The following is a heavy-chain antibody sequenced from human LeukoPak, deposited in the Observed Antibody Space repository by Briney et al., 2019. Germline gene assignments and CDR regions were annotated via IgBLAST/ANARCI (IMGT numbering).Heavy chain of an antibody. Sequence: ASVKVSCEASGYTFTGYYMHWVRQTPGQGLEWMGWINPNSGGTNYAQKFQGRVTMTRDTSISTAYMELSRLRSDDTAVYYCARGELRYCYMDVWGKGTTVTVSS. CDR1: GYTFTGYY. CDR2: INPNSGGT. V-gene: IGHV1-2*02. CDR3: ARGELRYCYMDV. D-gene: IGHD1-7*01. J-gene: IGHJ6*03.